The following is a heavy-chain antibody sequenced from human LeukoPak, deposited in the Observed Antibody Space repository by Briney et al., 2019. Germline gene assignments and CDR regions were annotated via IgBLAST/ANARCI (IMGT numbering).Heavy chain of an antibody. Sequence: GGSLRLSCAASGFTFSTYSKNWVRQAPGKGLEWVSSISSSSYHIYYADSVKGRFTISRDNAKNLLYLQMNSLRVEDTAVYYCARDIRSDSTIWGQGTLVSVSS. CDR3: ARDIRSDSTI. CDR1: GFTFSTYS. D-gene: IGHD6-25*01. V-gene: IGHV3-21*01. J-gene: IGHJ4*02. CDR2: ISSSSYHI.